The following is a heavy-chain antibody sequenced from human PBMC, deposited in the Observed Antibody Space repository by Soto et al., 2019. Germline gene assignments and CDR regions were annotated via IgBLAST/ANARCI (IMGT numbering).Heavy chain of an antibody. CDR1: GYTFTTSA. Sequence: GASVKVSCKATGYTFTTSAIHWLRQAPGQRLEWMAWINTGDGHTTYSQKVQGRVTITRDTSASTAYMELRSLRSDDTAMYFCAIYHLELFRFDYWGQGTLVTVSS. CDR3: AIYHLELFRFDY. D-gene: IGHD2-2*01. J-gene: IGHJ4*02. CDR2: INTGDGHT. V-gene: IGHV1-3*04.